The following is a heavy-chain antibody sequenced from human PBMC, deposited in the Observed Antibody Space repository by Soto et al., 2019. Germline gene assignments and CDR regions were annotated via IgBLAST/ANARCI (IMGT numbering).Heavy chain of an antibody. CDR1: GYTFTSYG. Sequence: QVQLVQSGAEVKKPGASVKVSCKASGYTFTSYGISWVRQAPGQGLAWMGWISAYNGNTNYAQKLQGRVTTTTDTSTSTAYMELRSLRSDDTAVYYCATHYGDYGYGYFDYWGQGTLVTVSS. CDR2: ISAYNGNT. V-gene: IGHV1-18*01. D-gene: IGHD4-17*01. CDR3: ATHYGDYGYGYFDY. J-gene: IGHJ4*02.